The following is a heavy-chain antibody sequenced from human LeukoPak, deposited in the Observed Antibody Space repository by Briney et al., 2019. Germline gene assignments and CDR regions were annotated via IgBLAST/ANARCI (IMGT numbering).Heavy chain of an antibody. D-gene: IGHD2-21*01. V-gene: IGHV1-2*06. CDR2: INPNTGGT. Sequence: ASVKVSCKASGYTFTDYFIQWVRQAPGQGPEWMGRINPNTGGTNYAQEFQGRVTFTIDTSTNTAYMELSRLRPDDTAVYYCARDGFQGMILYVVYYMDVWGKGTTVTVSS. CDR1: GYTFTDYF. CDR3: ARDGFQGMILYVVYYMDV. J-gene: IGHJ6*03.